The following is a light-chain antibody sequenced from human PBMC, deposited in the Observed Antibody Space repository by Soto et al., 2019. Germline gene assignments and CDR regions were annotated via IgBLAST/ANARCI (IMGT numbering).Light chain of an antibody. CDR2: AAS. CDR1: QDIIID. CDR3: LQDYNYPRT. J-gene: IGKJ2*01. Sequence: AIQMTQSPSSLSASVGDRVTITCRASQDIIIDLVWYQQKAGKAPKLLIYAASTLQSGVPSRFSGRGSGTDFTLTISSLQPEDFATYYCLQDYNYPRTFGQGTKLEIK. V-gene: IGKV1-6*01.